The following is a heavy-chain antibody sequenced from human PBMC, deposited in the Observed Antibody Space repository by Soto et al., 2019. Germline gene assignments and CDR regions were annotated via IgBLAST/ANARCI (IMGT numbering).Heavy chain of an antibody. D-gene: IGHD6-13*01. CDR1: GFTVSSNY. CDR3: ARSSITAAGTSVYFDY. CDR2: TYSGGST. V-gene: IGHV3-66*01. J-gene: IGHJ4*02. Sequence: GGSLRLSCAASGFTVSSNYMSWVRQAPGKGLEWVSVTYSGGSTYYADSVKSRFTISRDNSKNTLYLQMNSLRDEDTAVYYCARSSITAAGTSVYFDYWGQGT.